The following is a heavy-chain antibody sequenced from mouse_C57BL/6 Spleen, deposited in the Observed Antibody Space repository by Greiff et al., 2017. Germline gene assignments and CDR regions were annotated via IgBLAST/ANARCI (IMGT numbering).Heavy chain of an antibody. CDR2: IYPGSGST. D-gene: IGHD2-4*01. CDR3: ARGEHDFDGFAY. Sequence: QVQLQQPGAELVKPGASVTMSCKASGYTFTSYWITWVKQRPGQGLEWIGDIYPGSGSTNYNEKFKGKATLTVDTSSSTAYMQLSSMTSEESAVDYCARGEHDFDGFAYWGQGTLVTVSA. J-gene: IGHJ3*01. V-gene: IGHV1-55*01. CDR1: GYTFTSYW.